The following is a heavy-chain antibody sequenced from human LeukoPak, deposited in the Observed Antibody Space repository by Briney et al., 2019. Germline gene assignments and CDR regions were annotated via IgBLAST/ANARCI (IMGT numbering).Heavy chain of an antibody. CDR3: ARQVGAPGSYYYGMDV. Sequence: GESLKISCKGSGYSFSSHWIGWVRQMPGKGLEWMGIIYPGDSDTRYSPSFQGQVTISADKSISTAYLQWSSLKASDTAMYYCARQVGAPGSYYYGMDVWGQGTTVTVSS. J-gene: IGHJ6*02. V-gene: IGHV5-51*01. D-gene: IGHD1-26*01. CDR1: GYSFSSHW. CDR2: IYPGDSDT.